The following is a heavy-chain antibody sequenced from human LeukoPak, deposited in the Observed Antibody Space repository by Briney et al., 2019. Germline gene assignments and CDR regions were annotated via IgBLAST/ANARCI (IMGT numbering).Heavy chain of an antibody. J-gene: IGHJ4*02. D-gene: IGHD2-15*01. Sequence: GGALRLSCAASGCTFSNYWMNWVRQAPGRGREGVAIINQDGREKLYVASVEGGFTISRDNAKNSLYLQMNSLRVEDTAVYYCMGGAGWLVDYWGQGTLVTVSS. CDR2: INQDGREK. CDR3: MGGAGWLVDY. V-gene: IGHV3-7*01. CDR1: GCTFSNYW.